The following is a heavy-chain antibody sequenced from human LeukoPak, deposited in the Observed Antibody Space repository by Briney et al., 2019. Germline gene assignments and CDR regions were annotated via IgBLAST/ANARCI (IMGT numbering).Heavy chain of an antibody. CDR3: AKDLRGYYDLEAFFDY. D-gene: IGHD3-3*01. J-gene: IGHJ4*02. CDR1: GFTFSGYA. Sequence: GGPLRLSCAASGFTFSGYAMSWVRQAPGKGLEWVSGLSGSGGYAYYADSVKGRFTISRDNSKNRLYLQMNNLRAEDTAIYYCAKDLRGYYDLEAFFDYWGQGTLVTVSS. CDR2: LSGSGGYA. V-gene: IGHV3-23*01.